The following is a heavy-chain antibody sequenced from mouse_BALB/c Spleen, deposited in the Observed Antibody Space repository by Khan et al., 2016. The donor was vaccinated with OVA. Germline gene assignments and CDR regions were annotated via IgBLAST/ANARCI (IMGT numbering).Heavy chain of an antibody. V-gene: IGHV2-6-1*01. CDR3: ARQPYYHYNIMDY. J-gene: IGHJ4*01. CDR2: IWSDGST. D-gene: IGHD2-10*01. CDR1: GFSLTNYG. Sequence: QVQLKESGPGLVAPSQSLSITCTISGFSLTNYGVHWVRQPPGKGLEWLVVIWSDGSTTYNSALKSRRTISKDNSKSKVFLKMNSLQTDDTAVYFGARQPYYHYNIMDYWGQGTSVTVSS.